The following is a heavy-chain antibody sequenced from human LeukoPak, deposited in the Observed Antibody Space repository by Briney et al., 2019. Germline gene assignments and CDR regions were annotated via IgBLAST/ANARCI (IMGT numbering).Heavy chain of an antibody. CDR2: INPYSGDT. Sequence: ASVTVSCKASGYTFSGYYIHWVRQAPGQGLEWMGWINPYSGDTDNARKFQGRVTMTRDTSISTAYMELSRLRSDDTAVYYCARDGEVLRFLQWSSPVDYWGQGTLVTVSS. CDR3: ARDGEVLRFLQWSSPVDY. CDR1: GYTFSGYY. V-gene: IGHV1-2*02. D-gene: IGHD3-3*01. J-gene: IGHJ4*02.